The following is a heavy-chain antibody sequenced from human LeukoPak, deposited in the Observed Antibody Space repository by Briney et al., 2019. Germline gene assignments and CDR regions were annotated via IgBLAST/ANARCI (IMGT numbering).Heavy chain of an antibody. Sequence: GGSLRLSCTVSGFTVSSNSWSWVRQAPGKGLEWVSFIYSGGNTHYSDSVKGRFTLSRDNSKNTLYLQMNSLRAEDTALYYCAKDQAGTVTNPSLDYWGQGTLVTVSS. CDR3: AKDQAGTVTNPSLDY. CDR1: GFTVSSNS. J-gene: IGHJ4*02. CDR2: IYSGGNT. V-gene: IGHV3-53*05. D-gene: IGHD4-11*01.